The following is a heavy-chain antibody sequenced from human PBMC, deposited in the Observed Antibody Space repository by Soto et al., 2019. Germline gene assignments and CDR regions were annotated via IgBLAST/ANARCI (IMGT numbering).Heavy chain of an antibody. D-gene: IGHD3-10*01. CDR2: INPNSGGT. Sequence: GASVKVSCKASGYTFTGYYMHWVRQAPGQGLEWMGWINPNSGGTNYAQKFQGWVTMTRDASISTAYMELSRLRSDDTAVYYCARDGSIIMVRGVIAYYGMHVWRQGTTVTAP. CDR3: ARDGSIIMVRGVIAYYGMHV. V-gene: IGHV1-2*04. CDR1: GYTFTGYY. J-gene: IGHJ6*02.